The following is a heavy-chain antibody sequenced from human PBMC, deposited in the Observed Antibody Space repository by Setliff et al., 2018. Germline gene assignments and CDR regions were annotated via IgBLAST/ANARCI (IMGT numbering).Heavy chain of an antibody. Sequence: SETLSLTCTVSGDSISSGSYYWNWIRQHPEKGLEWLGYIFHSGSTHYNSSLKSRITISIDTSKNHFSLELSSVTAADSAVYYCARVADGSGSFYLGFDYWGQGILVTVSS. D-gene: IGHD3-10*01. CDR3: ARVADGSGSFYLGFDY. J-gene: IGHJ4*02. V-gene: IGHV4-31*03. CDR1: GDSISSGSYY. CDR2: IFHSGST.